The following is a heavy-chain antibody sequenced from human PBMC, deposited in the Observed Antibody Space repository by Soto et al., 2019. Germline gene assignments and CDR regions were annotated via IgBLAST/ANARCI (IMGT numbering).Heavy chain of an antibody. D-gene: IGHD2-2*01. CDR3: AKDRGIVLVPAAVTYYFDY. Sequence: QVQLVESGGGVVQPGRSLRLSCAASGFTFSSYGMHWVRQAPGKGLEWVAVISYAGINKYYADSVKGRFTISRDNSKNKLYLQMNSLRAEATAVYHCAKDRGIVLVPAAVTYYFDYWGQGTLVPVSS. J-gene: IGHJ4*02. CDR1: GFTFSSYG. V-gene: IGHV3-30*18. CDR2: ISYAGINK.